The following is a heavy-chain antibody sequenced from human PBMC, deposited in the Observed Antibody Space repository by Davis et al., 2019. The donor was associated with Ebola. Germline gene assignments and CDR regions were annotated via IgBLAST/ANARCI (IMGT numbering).Heavy chain of an antibody. D-gene: IGHD3-3*01. CDR3: ARETYYDFWSGYYRAYYYYMDV. CDR2: IYTSGST. J-gene: IGHJ6*03. V-gene: IGHV4-4*07. Sequence: SETLSLTCTVSGGSISSYYWSWIRQPAGKGLEWIGRIYTSGSTNYNPSLKSRVTMSVDTSKNQFSLKLSSVTAADTAVYYCARETYYDFWSGYYRAYYYYMDVWGKGTTVTVSS. CDR1: GGSISSYY.